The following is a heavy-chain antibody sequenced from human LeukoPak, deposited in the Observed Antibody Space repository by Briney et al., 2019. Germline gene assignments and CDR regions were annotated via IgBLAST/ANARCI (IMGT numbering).Heavy chain of an antibody. Sequence: GGSLRLSCAASGFAFSSYAMSWVRQAPGKGLEWVSAISGSGGSTYYADSVKGRFTISRDNSKNTLYLQMNSLRAEDTAVYYCAKALNSKYCSSTSCPATDAFDIWGQGTMVTVSS. CDR2: ISGSGGST. J-gene: IGHJ3*02. CDR3: AKALNSKYCSSTSCPATDAFDI. V-gene: IGHV3-23*01. CDR1: GFAFSSYA. D-gene: IGHD2-2*01.